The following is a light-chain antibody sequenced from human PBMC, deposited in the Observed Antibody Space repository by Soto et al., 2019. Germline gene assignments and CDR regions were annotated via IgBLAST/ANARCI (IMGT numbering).Light chain of an antibody. CDR3: QQYGSSPLT. CDR1: QSVNSSY. V-gene: IGKV3-20*01. CDR2: GAS. J-gene: IGKJ4*01. Sequence: DIGLTQSPGTLSFSPGERATLSCRARQSVNSSYLAWYLQTPGQAPRLLIYGASIRSTGIPDRFSGSGSGTDFTRTISRLAPEDFAVYYCQQYGSSPLTFGGGTKVEIK.